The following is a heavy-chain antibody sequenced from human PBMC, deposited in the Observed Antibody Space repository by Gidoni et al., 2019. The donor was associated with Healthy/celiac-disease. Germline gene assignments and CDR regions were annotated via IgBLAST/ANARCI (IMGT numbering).Heavy chain of an antibody. J-gene: IGHJ4*02. D-gene: IGHD3-22*01. Sequence: VQLVEYAGGLVRLGGSLRLSCTASGFHLRDYAMSCVLQAPRKGLEWVGFIRSKAYGGTTEYAASVKGRLPISRDDSKSIAYLQMNSLKTEDTAVYYCTWGYYDSSGYYSWGQGTLVTVSS. CDR1: GFHLRDYA. V-gene: IGHV3-49*04. CDR3: TWGYYDSSGYYS. CDR2: IRSKAYGGTT.